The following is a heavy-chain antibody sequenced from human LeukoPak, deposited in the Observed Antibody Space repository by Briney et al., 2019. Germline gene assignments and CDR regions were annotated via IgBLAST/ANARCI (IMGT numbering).Heavy chain of an antibody. CDR2: IIPIFGTA. Sequence: SVKASCKASGGTFSSYAISWVRQAPGQGLEWMGGIIPIFGTANYAQKFQGRVTITADESTSTAYVELSSLRSEDTAVYYCARATFMDPPSSSGWSYYYYGMDVWGQGTTVTVSS. CDR3: ARATFMDPPSSSGWSYYYYGMDV. J-gene: IGHJ6*02. V-gene: IGHV1-69*13. D-gene: IGHD6-19*01. CDR1: GGTFSSYA.